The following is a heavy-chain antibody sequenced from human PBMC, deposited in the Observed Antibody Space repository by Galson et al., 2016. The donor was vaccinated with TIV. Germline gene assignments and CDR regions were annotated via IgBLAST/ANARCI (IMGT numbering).Heavy chain of an antibody. J-gene: IGHJ4*02. CDR2: FDPEAGRT. CDR1: GNSLNELV. CDR3: ATVTWFPGLSLDS. Sequence: SVKVSCKVSGNSLNELVIHWVRQAPGKGLEWMGGFDPEAGRTIYAQKFHGRVTVTEGTATDTAYMEANNLRSDDTAVYYCATVTWFPGLSLDSWGQGTLVTVSS. D-gene: IGHD3-22*01. V-gene: IGHV1-24*01.